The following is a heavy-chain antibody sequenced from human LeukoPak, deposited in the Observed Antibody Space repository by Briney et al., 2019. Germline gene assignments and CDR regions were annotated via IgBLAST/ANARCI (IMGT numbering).Heavy chain of an antibody. V-gene: IGHV3-74*01. D-gene: IGHD4-23*01. Sequence: SGGSLRLSCAASGFTFSSYMLNWVRQAPGKGLEGGSRINSDGSSTSYADSVKGRFTISRDNSRNTLDLQMNSLRAEDTAVYFCAKPPRGSGNSFLIDFWGQGTLVTVSS. CDR1: GFTFSSYM. CDR3: AKPPRGSGNSFLIDF. J-gene: IGHJ4*02. CDR2: INSDGSST.